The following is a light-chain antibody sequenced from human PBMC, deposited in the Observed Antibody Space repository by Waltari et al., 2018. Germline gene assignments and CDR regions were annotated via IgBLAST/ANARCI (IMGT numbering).Light chain of an antibody. CDR1: QSINTW. CDR2: KAS. J-gene: IGKJ1*01. Sequence: DIQMTQSPSTLSASVGDRLTFTCPASQSINTWLAWYQQKPGKAPNLLIYKASTLESGVPSRFSGRGSGTEFTLTISSLQPDDSATYYCQQYDSYPWTFGQGTKVEVK. CDR3: QQYDSYPWT. V-gene: IGKV1-5*03.